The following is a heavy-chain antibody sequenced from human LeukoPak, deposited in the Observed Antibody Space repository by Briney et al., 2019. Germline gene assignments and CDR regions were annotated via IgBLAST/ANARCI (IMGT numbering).Heavy chain of an antibody. J-gene: IGHJ3*02. D-gene: IGHD4-17*01. CDR3: ASEVTTHAFDI. CDR1: GFTFSSYE. CDR2: IRTSSSYI. Sequence: PGGSLRLSCAASGFTFSSYEMNWVRQAPGKGLEWVSYIRTSSSYIDYADSVKGRFTISRDDAKNSLYLQMNSLRVEDTAVYYCASEVTTHAFDIWGQGTMVTVSS. V-gene: IGHV3-21*01.